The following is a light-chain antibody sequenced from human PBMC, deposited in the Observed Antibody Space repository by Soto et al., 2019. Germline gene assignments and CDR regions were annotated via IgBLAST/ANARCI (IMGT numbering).Light chain of an antibody. V-gene: IGLV2-14*01. CDR1: SSDVGGYNY. CDR2: EVS. CDR3: SSYTSSSTLV. J-gene: IGLJ1*01. Sequence: QSVLTQPASVSGSPGQSITISCTGTSSDVGGYNYVSWYQQHPGKAPKLMIYEVSNRPSGVSNRFSGSKSGNTASLTISGLDAEDEDDYYCSSYTSSSTLVFGTGTKLTVL.